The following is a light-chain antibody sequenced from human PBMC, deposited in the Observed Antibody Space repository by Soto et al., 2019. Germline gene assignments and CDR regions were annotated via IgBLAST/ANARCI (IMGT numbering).Light chain of an antibody. CDR1: QSIRSTW. J-gene: IGKJ1*01. CDR2: KGS. Sequence: DVQMTQSPSTLSASVGDKVTITCRASQSIRSTWFAWFQQRPGTAPNVMIDKGSTLASGAASRFSGSASGTDILLTNSSLQHDDFASYFCQQYAAPSPWTFGQGTRVEIK. V-gene: IGKV1-5*03. CDR3: QQYAAPSPWT.